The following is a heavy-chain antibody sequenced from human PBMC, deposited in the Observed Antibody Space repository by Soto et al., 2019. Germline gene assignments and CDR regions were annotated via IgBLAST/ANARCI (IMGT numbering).Heavy chain of an antibody. D-gene: IGHD2-15*01. CDR1: GFSLSTSGVG. Sequence: QITLKESGPTLVKPTQTLTLTCTFSGFSLSTSGVGVGWIRQPPGKALEWLALIYWDDDKRYSPSLKSRLTIXKXXSNNQVVLTMTNMDPVDTATYYCAHRSISAATPLYWGQGTLVTVSS. CDR3: AHRSISAATPLY. J-gene: IGHJ4*02. V-gene: IGHV2-5*02. CDR2: IYWDDDK.